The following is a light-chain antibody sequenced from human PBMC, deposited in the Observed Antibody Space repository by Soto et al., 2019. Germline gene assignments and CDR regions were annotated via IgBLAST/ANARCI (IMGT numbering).Light chain of an antibody. CDR3: MQALQTPYT. CDR2: LGS. Sequence: DIVMTQSPLSLPVTPGEPASISCRSSQSLLHSNGYNYLDWFLQKPGQSPQLLIYLGSNRASEVPDRFSGGGSGTYYTLKISRVEAEDVGVYYCMQALQTPYTFGQGTKLEIK. J-gene: IGKJ2*01. CDR1: QSLLHSNGYNY. V-gene: IGKV2-28*01.